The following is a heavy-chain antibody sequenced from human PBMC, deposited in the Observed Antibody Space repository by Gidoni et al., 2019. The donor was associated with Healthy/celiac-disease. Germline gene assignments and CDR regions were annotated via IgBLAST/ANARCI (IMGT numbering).Heavy chain of an antibody. CDR3: ARSETTGQWGYYDSSGYYYGAFDI. CDR1: GGTFSSYA. Sequence: QVQLVQSGAEVKKPGSSVKVSCKASGGTFSSYAISWVRQAPGQGLEWMGGIIPIFGTANYAQKFQGRVTITADESTSTAYMELSSLRSEDTAVYYCARSETTGQWGYYDSSGYYYGAFDIWGQGTMVTVSS. V-gene: IGHV1-69*01. D-gene: IGHD3-22*01. J-gene: IGHJ3*02. CDR2: IIPIFGTA.